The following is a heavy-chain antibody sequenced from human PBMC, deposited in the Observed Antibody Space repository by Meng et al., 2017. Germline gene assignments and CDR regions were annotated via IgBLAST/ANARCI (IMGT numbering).Heavy chain of an antibody. CDR2: INAGNGDT. CDR3: ATTLNYDFWSGFYY. D-gene: IGHD3-3*01. CDR1: GDTFNNYA. V-gene: IGHV1-3*01. J-gene: IGHJ4*02. Sequence: QVQLVQSGAEVKEPLGASVKISCKASGDTFNNYAMHWVRQAPGQRLEWMGWINAGNGDTKFSQKFQGRVSISRDTSANTAYMELRSLRFEDTAVYYCATTLNYDFWSGFYYWGQGTLVTVSS.